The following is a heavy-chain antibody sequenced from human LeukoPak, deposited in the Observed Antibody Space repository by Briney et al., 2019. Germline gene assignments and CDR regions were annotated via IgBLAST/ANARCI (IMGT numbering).Heavy chain of an antibody. D-gene: IGHD6-13*01. V-gene: IGHV3-7*01. CDR3: ALTAAGSTDYFDY. CDR2: INRDGSDK. CDR1: GFTFGSYA. J-gene: IGHJ4*02. Sequence: GGSLRLSCAASGFTFGSYAMSWVRRAPGKGLEWVANINRDGSDKYYVDSVKGRFTISRDNAKNSLYLQMNSLRAEDTAVYYCALTAAGSTDYFDYWGQGTLVTVSS.